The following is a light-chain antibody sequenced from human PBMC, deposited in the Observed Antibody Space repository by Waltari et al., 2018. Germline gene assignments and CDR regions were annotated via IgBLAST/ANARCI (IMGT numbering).Light chain of an antibody. CDR2: VNSDGSH. CDR3: QTGGHGTWV. Sequence: QLVLTQSPSASASLGASVKLTCTLSSWHSSNAIAWLQQQPEKGPRYLMKVNSDGSHSKGDEIPYRFSGSTSGAERYLTISSVQPEDEADYYCQTGGHGTWVFGGGTKLTVL. V-gene: IGLV4-69*01. J-gene: IGLJ3*02. CDR1: SWHSSNA.